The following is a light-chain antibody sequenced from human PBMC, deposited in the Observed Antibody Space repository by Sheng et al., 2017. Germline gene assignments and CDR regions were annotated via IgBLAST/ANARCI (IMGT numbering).Light chain of an antibody. V-gene: IGLV2-14*01. CDR2: DVT. J-gene: IGLJ2*01. CDR1: SSDVGAYNY. Sequence: QSALTQPASVSGSPGQSITISCTGTSSDVGAYNYVSWYQQHPGKAPQLMIYDVTTRPSGFRNRFSGSKSGNTASLTISGLQGEDEADYYCSSYTTSSTRIFGGGTKLTVL. CDR3: SSYTTSSTRI.